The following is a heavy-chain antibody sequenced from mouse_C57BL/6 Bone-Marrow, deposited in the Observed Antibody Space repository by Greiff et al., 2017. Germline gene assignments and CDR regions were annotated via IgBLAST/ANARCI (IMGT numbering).Heavy chain of an antibody. Sequence: EVQLQESGGGLVQPKGSLKLSCAASGFSFNTYAMNWVSQAPGKGLEWVARIRSKSNNYATYYADSVKDRFTISRDDSESMLYLQMNNLKTEDTAMYYCVRQGSNYWYFDVWGTGTTVTVSS. D-gene: IGHD2-5*01. CDR3: VRQGSNYWYFDV. CDR1: GFSFNTYA. J-gene: IGHJ1*03. CDR2: IRSKSNNYAT. V-gene: IGHV10-1*01.